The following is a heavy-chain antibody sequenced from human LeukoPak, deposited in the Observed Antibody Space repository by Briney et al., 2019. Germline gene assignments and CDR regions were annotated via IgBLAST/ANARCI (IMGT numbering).Heavy chain of an antibody. D-gene: IGHD3-10*01. Sequence: PSETLSLTCTVSGGTISSYYWSWIRQPPGKGLEWIGYIYYSGSTKYNPSLKSRVTISVDTSKNQFSLKLSSVTAADTAVYYCAKGGGYYGSGSYYRDYYYGMDVWGQGTTVTVSS. CDR2: IYYSGST. V-gene: IGHV4-59*01. CDR1: GGTISSYY. CDR3: AKGGGYYGSGSYYRDYYYGMDV. J-gene: IGHJ6*02.